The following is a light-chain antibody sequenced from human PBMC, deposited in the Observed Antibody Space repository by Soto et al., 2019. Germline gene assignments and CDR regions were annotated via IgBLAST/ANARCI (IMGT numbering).Light chain of an antibody. CDR3: QQYNNWPPKQYT. CDR2: GAS. V-gene: IGKV3-15*01. J-gene: IGKJ2*01. Sequence: EIVMTQSPATLSVSPGERATLSCRASQSVSSNLAWYQHKPGQAPRLLIYGASTRATGIPARFSASGSGTEFSLIISSLQSEDFVVYYCQQYNNWPPKQYTFGQGTKLEIK. CDR1: QSVSSN.